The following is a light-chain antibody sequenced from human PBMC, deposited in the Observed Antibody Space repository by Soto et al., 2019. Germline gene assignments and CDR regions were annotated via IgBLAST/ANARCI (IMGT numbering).Light chain of an antibody. CDR2: QAS. J-gene: IGKJ5*01. V-gene: IGKV1-5*03. CDR3: QQYINFPIT. CDR1: QSIINW. Sequence: DIQMTQSPSTVSASVGDRVTITCRASQSIINWLAWYQQKPGKAPRFLIHQASVLETGVPSRFSGSGSETEFALTINSLQPDDFGVYYCQQYINFPITFGQGTRLEIK.